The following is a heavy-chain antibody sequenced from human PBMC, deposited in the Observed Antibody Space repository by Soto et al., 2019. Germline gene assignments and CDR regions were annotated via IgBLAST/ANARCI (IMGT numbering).Heavy chain of an antibody. CDR2: IWYDGSNK. Sequence: GGSLRLSCAASGFTFSSYGMHWVRQAPGKGLEWVAVIWYDGSNKYYADSVKGRFTISRDNSKNTRYLQMNSLRAEDTAVYYCARQRVRIFGGGMDVWGQGTTVTVSS. D-gene: IGHD2-15*01. V-gene: IGHV3-33*01. CDR1: GFTFSSYG. J-gene: IGHJ6*02. CDR3: ARQRVRIFGGGMDV.